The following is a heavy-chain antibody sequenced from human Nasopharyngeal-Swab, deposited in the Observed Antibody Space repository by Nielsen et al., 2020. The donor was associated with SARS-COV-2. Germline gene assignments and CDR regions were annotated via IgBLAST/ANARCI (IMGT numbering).Heavy chain of an antibody. V-gene: IGHV1-3*01. CDR2: INAGNGNT. J-gene: IGHJ3*02. CDR3: ASGTYYYDSSGYSDAFDI. Sequence: ASVKVSCKASGYTFTSYAMHWVRQAPGQRLEWMGWINAGNGNTKYSQKFQGRVTITRDTSASTAYMELSSLRSEDTAVYYCASGTYYYDSSGYSDAFDIWGQGTMVTVSS. CDR1: GYTFTSYA. D-gene: IGHD3-22*01.